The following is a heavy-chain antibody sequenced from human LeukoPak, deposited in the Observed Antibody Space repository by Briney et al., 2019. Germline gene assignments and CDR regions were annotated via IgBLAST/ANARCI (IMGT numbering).Heavy chain of an antibody. CDR2: INQDGGAK. CDR1: GFTFSSCR. V-gene: IGHV3-7*01. CDR3: APSHDSSGNN. J-gene: IGHJ4*03. Sequence: GGSLRLSCAASGFTFSSCRMACVREAPGRGGEWVGNINQDGGAKFSVDPVKGRFTISRDNARNSLYLQMTTLRVEDTGIYYCAPSHDSSGNNWGPGALVTASS. D-gene: IGHD3-22*01.